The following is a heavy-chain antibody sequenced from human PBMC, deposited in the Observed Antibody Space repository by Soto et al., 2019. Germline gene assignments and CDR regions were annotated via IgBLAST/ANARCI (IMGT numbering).Heavy chain of an antibody. Sequence: GGSLRLSCAASGFTFSSYEMNWVRQAPGKGLEWVSYISSSGSTIYYADSVKGRFTISRDNAKNSLYLQMNSLRVEDTAVYYCARDRGLTGGFDYWGQGTLVTVSS. D-gene: IGHD7-27*01. CDR3: ARDRGLTGGFDY. V-gene: IGHV3-48*03. CDR2: ISSSGSTI. CDR1: GFTFSSYE. J-gene: IGHJ4*02.